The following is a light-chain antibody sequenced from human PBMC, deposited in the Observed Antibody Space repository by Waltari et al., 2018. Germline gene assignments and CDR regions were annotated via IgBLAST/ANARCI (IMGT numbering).Light chain of an antibody. Sequence: QSVLTQPPSASGTPGQRVTISCSGSSSTIGGNYVFWFHQLPGTAPKVLIYKDSKRPSGGPDRFSGSKSGTSASLAISGLRSEDEADDYCATWDDSLSGYVFGSGTKVTVL. CDR1: SSTIGGNY. J-gene: IGLJ1*01. CDR2: KDS. CDR3: ATWDDSLSGYV. V-gene: IGLV1-47*01.